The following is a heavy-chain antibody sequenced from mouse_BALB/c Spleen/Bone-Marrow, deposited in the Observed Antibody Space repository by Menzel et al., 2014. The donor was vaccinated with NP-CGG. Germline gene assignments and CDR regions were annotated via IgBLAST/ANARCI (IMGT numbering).Heavy chain of an antibody. CDR1: GFDFSRYW. CDR3: ARLNYYGNLFV. J-gene: IGHJ1*01. D-gene: IGHD1-1*01. Sequence: EVQLQESGGGLVQPGGSLKLSCAASGFDFSRYWMSWVRQAPGKGLEWIGEINPDSSTINYTPSLKDKFIISRDNAKNTLFLQMSKVRSEDTALYYCARLNYYGNLFVWGAGTTVTVSS. V-gene: IGHV4-1*02. CDR2: INPDSSTI.